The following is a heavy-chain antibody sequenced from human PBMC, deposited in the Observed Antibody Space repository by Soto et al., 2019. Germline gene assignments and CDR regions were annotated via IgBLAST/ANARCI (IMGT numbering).Heavy chain of an antibody. CDR1: GGSISSGGYY. D-gene: IGHD2-2*01. CDR2: IYYSGST. CDR3: ARSSTSANYFDY. Sequence: QVQLQESGPGLVKPSQTLSLTCTVSGGSISSGGYYWSWIRQHPGKGLEWIGYIYYSGSTYYNPSLKSRVTITVETAKNPFSPKLSSVTAADTAVYYCARSSTSANYFDYWGQGTLVTVSS. J-gene: IGHJ4*02. V-gene: IGHV4-31*03.